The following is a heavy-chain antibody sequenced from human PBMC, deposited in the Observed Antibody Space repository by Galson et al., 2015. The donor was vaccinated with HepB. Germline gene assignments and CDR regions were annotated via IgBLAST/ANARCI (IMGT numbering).Heavy chain of an antibody. J-gene: IGHJ4*02. V-gene: IGHV3-33*08. CDR1: GFTFSSYG. CDR2: IWYDGSNK. Sequence: SLRLSCAASGFTFSSYGMHWVRQAPGKGLEWVAVIWYDGSNKYYADSVKGRFTISRDNSKNTLYLQMNSLRAEDTAVYYCAREMATKHQFGFDYWGQGTLVTVSS. CDR3: AREMATKHQFGFDY. D-gene: IGHD5-24*01.